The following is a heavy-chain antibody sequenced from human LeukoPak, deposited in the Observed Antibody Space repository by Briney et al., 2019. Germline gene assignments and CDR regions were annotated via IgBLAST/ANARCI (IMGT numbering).Heavy chain of an antibody. Sequence: GGSLRLSCAASGFTFSSYGMHWVRQAPGKGLEWVAVISHDGSNKYYADSVKGRFTISRDNSKNTPYLQMNSLRAEDTAVYYCAKEEEVGWYSSSPGSYWGQGTLVTVSS. CDR1: GFTFSSYG. V-gene: IGHV3-30*18. D-gene: IGHD6-6*01. J-gene: IGHJ4*02. CDR3: AKEEEVGWYSSSPGSY. CDR2: ISHDGSNK.